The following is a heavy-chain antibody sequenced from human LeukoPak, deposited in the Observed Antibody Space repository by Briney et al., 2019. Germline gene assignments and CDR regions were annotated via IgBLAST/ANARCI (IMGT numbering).Heavy chain of an antibody. Sequence: ASVKVSCKASGYTFTGYYMHWVRQAPGQGLEWMGWINPNSGGTNYAQKFQGRVTMTRDTSISTAYMELSRLRSDDTAVYYCARRPDYSSGWQNWGQGTLVTVSS. J-gene: IGHJ4*02. CDR1: GYTFTGYY. CDR3: ARRPDYSSGWQN. CDR2: INPNSGGT. D-gene: IGHD6-19*01. V-gene: IGHV1-2*02.